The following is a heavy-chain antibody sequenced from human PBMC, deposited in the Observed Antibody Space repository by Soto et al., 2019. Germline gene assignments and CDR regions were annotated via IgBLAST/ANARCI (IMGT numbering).Heavy chain of an antibody. CDR2: IYYSGST. CDR3: RRVYDSSGYSGGGAFDI. CDR1: GGSISSSSYY. Sequence: QLQLQESGPGLVKPSETLSLTCTVSGGSISSSSYYWGWIRQPPGKGLEWIGSIYYSGSTYYNPSLKSRVTISVDTSKNQFSLKLSSVTAADTAVYYCRRVYDSSGYSGGGAFDIWGQGTMVTVSS. J-gene: IGHJ3*02. D-gene: IGHD3-22*01. V-gene: IGHV4-39*01.